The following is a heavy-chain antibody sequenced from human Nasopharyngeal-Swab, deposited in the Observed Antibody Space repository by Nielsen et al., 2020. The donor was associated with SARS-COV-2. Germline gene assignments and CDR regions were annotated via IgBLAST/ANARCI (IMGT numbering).Heavy chain of an antibody. Sequence: GGSLRLSCAASGFTFSGYSMNWVRQAPGKGLEWVSSISSSTYIYYADSVKGRFTISRDNAKNSLFLQMNSLRAEDTAMYYCARGGGWTNDYWGQGTQVTVSS. D-gene: IGHD6-19*01. CDR1: GFTFSGYS. CDR2: ISSSTYI. V-gene: IGHV3-21*06. CDR3: ARGGGWTNDY. J-gene: IGHJ4*02.